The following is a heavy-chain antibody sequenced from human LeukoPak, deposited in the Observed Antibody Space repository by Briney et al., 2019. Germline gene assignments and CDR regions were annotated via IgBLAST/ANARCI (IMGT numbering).Heavy chain of an antibody. D-gene: IGHD1-26*01. Sequence: GASVKVSCKASGYTFTSYYMHWVRQAPGQGLEWMGIINPSGGSTSYAQKFQGRVTMTRDTSTSTVYMELSSLRSEDTAVYYCARGGQWELLYYYYMDVWGKGTTVTVSS. J-gene: IGHJ6*03. CDR2: INPSGGST. CDR1: GYTFTSYY. CDR3: ARGGQWELLYYYYMDV. V-gene: IGHV1-46*01.